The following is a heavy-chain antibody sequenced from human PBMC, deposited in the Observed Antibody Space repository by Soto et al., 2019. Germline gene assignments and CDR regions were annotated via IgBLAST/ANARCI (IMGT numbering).Heavy chain of an antibody. CDR3: ARDGCSGGSCNTGSYYGMDV. Sequence: ASETLSLTCTVSGGSISSGGYYWSWIRQHPGKGLEWIGYIYYSGSTYYNPSLKSRVTISVDTSKNQFSLKLSSVTAADTAVYYCARDGCSGGSCNTGSYYGMDVWGQGTTVTVSS. V-gene: IGHV4-31*03. D-gene: IGHD2-15*01. CDR2: IYYSGST. J-gene: IGHJ6*02. CDR1: GGSISSGGYY.